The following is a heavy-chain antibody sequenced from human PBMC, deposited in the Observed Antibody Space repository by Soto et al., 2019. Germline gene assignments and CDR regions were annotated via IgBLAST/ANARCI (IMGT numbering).Heavy chain of an antibody. Sequence: PGGSLRLSCAASGFTFSSYGMHWVRQAPGKGLEWVAVISYDGSNKYYADSVKGRFTISRDNSKNTLYLQMNSLRAEDTAVYYCWFRYGDLYYYYGMDVWGQGTTVTVSS. D-gene: IGHD4-17*01. V-gene: IGHV3-30*03. J-gene: IGHJ6*02. CDR3: WFRYGDLYYYYGMDV. CDR1: GFTFSSYG. CDR2: ISYDGSNK.